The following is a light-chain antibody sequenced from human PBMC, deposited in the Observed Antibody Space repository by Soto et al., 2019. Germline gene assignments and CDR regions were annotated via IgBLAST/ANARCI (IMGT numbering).Light chain of an antibody. J-gene: IGKJ5*01. CDR3: QQSYKMPS. CDR1: QSISSW. V-gene: IGKV1-5*03. CDR2: KAS. Sequence: DIQMTQSPSTLSASVGDRVTITCRASQSISSWLAWYQQKPGKAPNLLIYKASSLESGVPSRFSGSGSGTDFTLTISSLEPEDFGTYYCQQSYKMPSFGQGTRLEIK.